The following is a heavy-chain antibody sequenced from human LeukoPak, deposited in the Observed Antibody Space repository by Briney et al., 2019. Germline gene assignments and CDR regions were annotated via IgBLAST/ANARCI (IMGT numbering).Heavy chain of an antibody. V-gene: IGHV4-34*01. CDR3: ARVRRAYYYMDV. CDR2: INHSGST. J-gene: IGHJ6*03. CDR1: GGSFSGYY. Sequence: PSETLSLTCAVYGGSFSGYYWSWIRQPPGKGLEWIGEINHSGSTNYNPSLKSRVTISVDTSKNQFSLKLSSVTAADTAVYYCARVRRAYYYMDVWGKGTTVTVS.